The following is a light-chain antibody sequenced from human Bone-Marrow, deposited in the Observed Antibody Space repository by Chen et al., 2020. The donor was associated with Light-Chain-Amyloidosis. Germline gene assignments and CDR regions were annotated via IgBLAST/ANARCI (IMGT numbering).Light chain of an antibody. J-gene: IGLJ1*01. CDR2: EVT. CDR1: SSDVGGVNH. Sequence: QSALTQPASVPGSPGQPIPISCTGTSSDVGGVNHVSWYQQHPDKAPKLMIYEVTNRPSWVPDRFSGTKSDNTASLTISGLQTEDEADYFCSSYTITNTLVFGSGTRVTVL. CDR3: SSYTITNTLV. V-gene: IGLV2-14*01.